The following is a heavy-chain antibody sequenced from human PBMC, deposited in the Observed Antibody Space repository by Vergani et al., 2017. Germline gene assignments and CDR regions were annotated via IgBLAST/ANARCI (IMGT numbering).Heavy chain of an antibody. Sequence: EVQLVESGGGFVQPGGSLTLSSPPSLFPFPLSPLPSLPQAPGKGLWWVSYIISSGSTIYNADSVKGRFTISRDNAKNSLYLQMNSLRAEDTAVYYCARDPYYYDSSGPLWGQGTLVTVSS. CDR2: IISSGSTI. J-gene: IGHJ4*02. D-gene: IGHD3-22*01. V-gene: IGHV3-48*03. CDR1: LFPFPLSP. CDR3: ARDPYYYDSSGPL.